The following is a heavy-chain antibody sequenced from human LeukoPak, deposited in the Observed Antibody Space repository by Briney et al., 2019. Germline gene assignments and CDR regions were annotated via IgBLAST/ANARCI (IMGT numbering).Heavy chain of an antibody. CDR1: GYPFTGYY. Sequence: GASVKVSCKTSGYPFTGYYLRWVRQAPGQGLEWMGWINPNSGFTNYAQKFQGRVTMTRDTSISTAYMELSRLRSDDTAVYYCARGLELGVYWFDPWGQGTLVTVSS. CDR2: INPNSGFT. J-gene: IGHJ5*02. V-gene: IGHV1-2*02. CDR3: ARGLELGVYWFDP. D-gene: IGHD7-27*01.